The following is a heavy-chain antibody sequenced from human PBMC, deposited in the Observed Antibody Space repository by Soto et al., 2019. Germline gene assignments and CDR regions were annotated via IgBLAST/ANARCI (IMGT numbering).Heavy chain of an antibody. CDR1: GFSLSTSGMC. CDR3: AHLVVAGLTYYFDY. D-gene: IGHD2-15*01. Sequence: SGPTLVNPTQTLTLTCTFSGFSLSTSGMCVSWIRQPPGKALEWLARIDWDDDKYYSTSLKSSLTITKDTSKNQVVLAMTNMDPVDTATYYCAHLVVAGLTYYFDYWGQGTLVTVSS. J-gene: IGHJ4*02. CDR2: IDWDDDK. V-gene: IGHV2-70*12.